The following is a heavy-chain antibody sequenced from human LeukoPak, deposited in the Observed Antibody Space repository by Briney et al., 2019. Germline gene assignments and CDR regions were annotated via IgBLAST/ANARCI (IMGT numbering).Heavy chain of an antibody. V-gene: IGHV4-39*07. J-gene: IGHJ3*02. D-gene: IGHD3-22*01. CDR1: GGSISSSSYY. CDR3: ASDYYDRKAFDI. Sequence: SETLSLTCTVSGGSISSSSYYWGWTRQPPGKGLEWIGSIYYSGSTYYNPSLKSRVTISVDTSKNQFSLKLSSVTAADTAVYYCASDYYDRKAFDIWGQGTMVTVSS. CDR2: IYYSGST.